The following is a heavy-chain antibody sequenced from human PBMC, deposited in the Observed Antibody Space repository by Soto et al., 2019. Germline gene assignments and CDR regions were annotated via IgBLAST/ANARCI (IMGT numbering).Heavy chain of an antibody. J-gene: IGHJ3*01. D-gene: IGHD1-26*01. CDR1: GFTFNNFA. V-gene: IGHV3-23*01. CDR2: VTGRSRNT. CDR3: ARMTPYRGNYRDAFDV. Sequence: EMQLLESGGGLQQPGGSLRLSRATSGFTFNNFAMGWARQAPGKGLAWISAVTGRSRNTYYADSVKGRFTISRNNFENTVYLQMDGLRVEDTAVYYCARMTPYRGNYRDAFDVWGRGTMVTVAS.